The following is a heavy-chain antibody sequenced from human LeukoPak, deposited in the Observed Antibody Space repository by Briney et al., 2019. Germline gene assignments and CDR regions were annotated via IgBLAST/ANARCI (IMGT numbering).Heavy chain of an antibody. CDR1: CFIFSNYW. V-gene: IGHV3-74*01. D-gene: IGHD3-22*01. Sequence: GGSLSLSCAAACFIFSNYWVCLVRQAPEKLLVWVSLITSDCNRRNYADSVNGRFNISSDNTKSSLLLQMGGLRFDTTALYYCERDSYHYESRNKLKYWGQATLVTVSA. CDR2: ITSDCNRR. J-gene: IGHJ4*02. CDR3: ERDSYHYESRNKLKY.